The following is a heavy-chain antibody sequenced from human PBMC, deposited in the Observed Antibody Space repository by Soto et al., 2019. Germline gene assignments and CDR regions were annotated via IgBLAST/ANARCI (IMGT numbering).Heavy chain of an antibody. J-gene: IGHJ3*02. V-gene: IGHV5-51*01. Sequence: ESMRISCKVSGYSFTSYWIGWVRQMPGKGLEWMGIIYPGDSDTRYSPSFQGQVTISADKSISTAYLQWSSLKASDTAMCYCARTHSEDGSGYYWEAFDIWGKGTMVTGSS. CDR1: GYSFTSYW. CDR3: ARTHSEDGSGYYWEAFDI. D-gene: IGHD3-22*01. CDR2: IYPGDSDT.